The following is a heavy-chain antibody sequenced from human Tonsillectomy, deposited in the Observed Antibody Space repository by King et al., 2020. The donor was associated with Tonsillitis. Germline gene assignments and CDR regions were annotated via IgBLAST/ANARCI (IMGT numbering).Heavy chain of an antibody. D-gene: IGHD5-12*01. CDR2: ISASDGRT. CDR3: AKLRWVRSLDGFDY. Sequence: VQLVESGGGLVQPGGSLRLSCAASRFTFSSYAMSWVRQAPGKGLEWVSAISASDGRTYYADSVKGRFTISRDNSKNMLYLQMNSLRAEDTAVYYCAKLRWVRSLDGFDYWGQGSLVTVSS. V-gene: IGHV3-23*04. J-gene: IGHJ4*02. CDR1: RFTFSSYA.